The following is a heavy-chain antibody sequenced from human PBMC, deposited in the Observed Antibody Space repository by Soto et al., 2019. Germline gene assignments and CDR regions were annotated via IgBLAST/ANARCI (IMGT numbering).Heavy chain of an antibody. D-gene: IGHD5-12*01. J-gene: IGHJ4*02. V-gene: IGHV3-33*01. Sequence: VAVIWYDGSNKYYADSVKGRFTISRDNSKNTLYLQMNSLRAEDTAVYYCARDLNSGYDSGYWGQGTLVTVSS. CDR2: IWYDGSNK. CDR3: ARDLNSGYDSGY.